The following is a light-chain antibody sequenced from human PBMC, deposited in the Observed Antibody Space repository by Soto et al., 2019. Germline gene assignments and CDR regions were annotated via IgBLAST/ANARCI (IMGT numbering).Light chain of an antibody. Sequence: QSALTQPPSVSGSPGQSVTISCTGTSSDVGSYNRVSWYQQPPGTAPKLMIYEVSNRPSGVPDRFSGSKSGNTASLTISGLQPEQEADYSCNSYITRATYGFGTGTKVTV. CDR1: SSDVGSYNR. CDR2: EVS. V-gene: IGLV2-18*02. J-gene: IGLJ1*01. CDR3: NSYITRATYG.